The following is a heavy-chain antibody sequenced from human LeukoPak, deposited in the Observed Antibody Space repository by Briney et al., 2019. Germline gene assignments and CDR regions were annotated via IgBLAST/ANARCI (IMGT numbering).Heavy chain of an antibody. J-gene: IGHJ5*02. CDR3: ARAPVWRWPTADWFDP. CDR1: GGSFSGYY. D-gene: IGHD4-23*01. V-gene: IGHV4-34*01. Sequence: SETLSLTCAVYGGSFSGYYWSWIRQPPGKGLEWIGEINHSGSTNYNPSLKSRVTISVDTSKNQFSLKLSSVTAADTAVYYCARAPVWRWPTADWFDPWGQGALVTVSS. CDR2: INHSGST.